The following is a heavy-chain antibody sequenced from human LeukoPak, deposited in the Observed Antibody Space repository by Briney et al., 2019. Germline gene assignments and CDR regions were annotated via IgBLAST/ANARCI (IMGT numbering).Heavy chain of an antibody. Sequence: ASVKVSCKASGYTFTSYDINWVRQATGQGLEWMGWMNPNSGNTGYAQKFQGRVTMTRNTSISTAYMELSSLRSEDTAVYYCARGVLGYYGSGKLTPTDYYYYGMDVWGQGTTVTVSS. D-gene: IGHD3-10*01. J-gene: IGHJ6*02. V-gene: IGHV1-8*01. CDR1: GYTFTSYD. CDR2: MNPNSGNT. CDR3: ARGVLGYYGSGKLTPTDYYYYGMDV.